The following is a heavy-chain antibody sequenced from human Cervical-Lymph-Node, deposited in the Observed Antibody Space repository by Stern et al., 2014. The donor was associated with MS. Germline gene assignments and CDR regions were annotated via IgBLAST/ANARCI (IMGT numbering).Heavy chain of an antibody. V-gene: IGHV3-7*01. J-gene: IGHJ6*02. D-gene: IGHD6-19*01. Sequence: VKMVESGGGLVQPGGSLRLSCEVSGLTFRSYWMSWVGEVRGKGLEWVGKIKQEGSEKYYVDSVKGRFTISRDNAKNALYLQMNSLRVEDTAVYYCARVQKYTSGWYGLNTGYGMDVWGQGTTVTVSS. CDR1: GLTFRSYW. CDR2: IKQEGSEK. CDR3: ARVQKYTSGWYGLNTGYGMDV.